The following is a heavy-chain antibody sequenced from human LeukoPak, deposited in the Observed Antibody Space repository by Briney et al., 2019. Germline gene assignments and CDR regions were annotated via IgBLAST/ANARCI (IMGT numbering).Heavy chain of an antibody. CDR2: IGGSGGST. CDR3: ATRGVGYAFDY. J-gene: IGHJ4*02. CDR1: GFTFSDYY. D-gene: IGHD5-12*01. Sequence: PGGSLRLSCAVSGFTFSDYYMSWVRQAPGKGPEWVSTIGGSGGSTYYADSVKGRFTISRDNSRNTLYLQMNSLRAEDTAVYYCATRGVGYAFDYWGQGTLVTVSS. V-gene: IGHV3-23*01.